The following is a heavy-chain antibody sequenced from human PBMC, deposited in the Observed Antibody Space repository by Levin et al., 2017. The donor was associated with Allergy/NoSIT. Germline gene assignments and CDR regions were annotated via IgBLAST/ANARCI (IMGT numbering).Heavy chain of an antibody. D-gene: IGHD3-22*01. CDR3: ASQRGVYYDSSGYYFDY. J-gene: IGHJ4*02. CDR1: GFTFSSYA. V-gene: IGHV3-30-3*01. Sequence: SCAASGFTFSSYAMHWVRQAPGKGLEWVAVISYDGSNKYYADSVKGRFTISRDNSKNTLYLQMNSLRAEDTAVYYCASQRGVYYDSSGYYFDYWGQGTLVTVSS. CDR2: ISYDGSNK.